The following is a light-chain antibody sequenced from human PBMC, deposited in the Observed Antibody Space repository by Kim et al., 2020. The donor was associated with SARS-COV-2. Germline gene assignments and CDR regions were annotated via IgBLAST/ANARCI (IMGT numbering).Light chain of an antibody. Sequence: GQSVTISCPGTSSDVGDFNYVSWYQQHPGKAPKLMIYDFSKRPSGVPDRFSGSKSGNTASLTISGLQTEDEGDYYCCSYAGSHTWVFGGGTQLTVL. CDR2: DFS. CDR1: SSDVGDFNY. CDR3: CSYAGSHTWV. V-gene: IGLV2-11*01. J-gene: IGLJ3*02.